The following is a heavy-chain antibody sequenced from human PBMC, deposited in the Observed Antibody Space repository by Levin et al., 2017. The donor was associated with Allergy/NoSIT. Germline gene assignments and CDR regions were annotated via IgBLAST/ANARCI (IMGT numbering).Heavy chain of an antibody. V-gene: IGHV4-34*01. Sequence: SQTLSLTCAVYGGSFSDYHWTWIRQPPGKGLEWIGDVNPSGATNYDPSLKSRVTISVDKSKNQVSLRLSSVIAADTAVYYCGRGPGVKGYYYYGMDVWGQGTTVTVSS. CDR2: VNPSGAT. D-gene: IGHD4/OR15-4a*01. CDR1: GGSFSDYH. J-gene: IGHJ6*02. CDR3: GRGPGVKGYYYYGMDV.